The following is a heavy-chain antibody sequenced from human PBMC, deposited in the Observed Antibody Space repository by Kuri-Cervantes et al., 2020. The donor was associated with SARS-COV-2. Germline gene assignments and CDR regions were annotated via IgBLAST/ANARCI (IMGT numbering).Heavy chain of an antibody. V-gene: IGHV3-21*01. CDR3: AFPQGKGS. CDR2: SSGHSRYI. Sequence: GESLKISCAASGSAFSDCSMLWFRQAQGKGLEWVSYSSGHSRYIYYRNSVKGRFTISRDNTRKSLFLQMNSLRVEVKGIDYCAFPQGKGSWGPGTRVTVSS. J-gene: IGHJ5*02. CDR1: GSAFSDCS.